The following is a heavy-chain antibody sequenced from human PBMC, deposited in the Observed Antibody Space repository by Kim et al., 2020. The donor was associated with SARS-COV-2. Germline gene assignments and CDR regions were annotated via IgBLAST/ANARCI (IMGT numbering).Heavy chain of an antibody. Sequence: GGSLRLSCAASGFTFSSYAMSWVRQAPGKGLEWVSAISGSGGSTYYADSVKGRFTISRDNSKNTLYLQMNSLRAEDTAVYYCAKGLSWGIAAPPLYYYYYMDVWGKGTTVTVSS. CDR2: ISGSGGST. D-gene: IGHD6-13*01. J-gene: IGHJ6*03. CDR1: GFTFSSYA. CDR3: AKGLSWGIAAPPLYYYYYMDV. V-gene: IGHV3-23*01.